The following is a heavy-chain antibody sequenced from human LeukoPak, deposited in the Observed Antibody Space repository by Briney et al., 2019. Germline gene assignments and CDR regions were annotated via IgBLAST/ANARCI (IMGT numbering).Heavy chain of an antibody. CDR2: ILSDGSNK. V-gene: IGHV3-33*06. CDR1: GFTFSSCA. CDR3: AKGATDY. J-gene: IGHJ4*02. Sequence: PGRSLRLSCAASGFTFSSCAMHWVRQAPGKGLEWVAVILSDGSNKYYADSVKGRFTISRDNSKDTLYLQMNSLRAEDTAVYYCAKGATDYWGQGTLVTVSS.